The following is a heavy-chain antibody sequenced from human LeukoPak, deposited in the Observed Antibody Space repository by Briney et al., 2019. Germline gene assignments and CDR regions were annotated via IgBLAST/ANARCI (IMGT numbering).Heavy chain of an antibody. J-gene: IGHJ4*02. CDR2: IKQGGSEK. D-gene: IGHD3-9*01. V-gene: IGHV3-7*01. Sequence: HPGGSLRLSCAASGFTFSSYWMSWVRQAPGKGLEWVANIKQGGSEKYYVDSVKGRFTISRDNAKNSLYLQMNSLRAEDTAVYYCARDGSVPGVLRYFDWLSSETPREDRFDYWGQGTLVTVSS. CDR1: GFTFSSYW. CDR3: ARDGSVPGVLRYFDWLSSETPREDRFDY.